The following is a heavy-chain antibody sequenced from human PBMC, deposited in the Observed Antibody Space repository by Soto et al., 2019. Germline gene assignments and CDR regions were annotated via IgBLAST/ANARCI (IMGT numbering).Heavy chain of an antibody. CDR2: ISYDGSNK. V-gene: IGHV3-30-3*01. J-gene: IGHJ4*02. D-gene: IGHD2-15*01. CDR3: ARDMSDLVAGLSLFGY. CDR1: GFTFSSYA. Sequence: GGSLRLSCAASGFTFSSYAMHWVRQAPGKGLEWVAVISYDGSNKYYADSVKGRFTISRDNSKNTLYLQMNSLRAEDTAVYYCARDMSDLVAGLSLFGYWGQGTLVTVSS.